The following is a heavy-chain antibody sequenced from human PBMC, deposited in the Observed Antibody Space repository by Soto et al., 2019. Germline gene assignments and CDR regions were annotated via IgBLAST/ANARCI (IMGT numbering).Heavy chain of an antibody. CDR1: GFAFSDYA. CDR3: AKDRGGEDQTVWTLAFWYFDL. V-gene: IGHV3-23*01. Sequence: EVQLLESGGDLAQPGGSLRLSCAASGFAFSDYAMSWVRQGPGKGLEWVSSISASGANTYYADSVKGRFTISRDNSRNTLYLQMNSLRAEDTALYYCAKDRGGEDQTVWTLAFWYFDLWGRGTLVTVSS. CDR2: ISASGANT. J-gene: IGHJ2*01. D-gene: IGHD1-1*01.